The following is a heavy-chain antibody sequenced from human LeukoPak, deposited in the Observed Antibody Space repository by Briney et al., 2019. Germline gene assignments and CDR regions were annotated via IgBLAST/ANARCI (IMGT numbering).Heavy chain of an antibody. CDR1: GYTFTGYY. J-gene: IGHJ4*02. CDR3: ARARGIAVAGPLGY. V-gene: IGHV1-2*04. D-gene: IGHD6-19*01. CDR2: INSNSGGT. Sequence: GASVKVSCKASGYTFTGYYMHWVRQAPGQGLEWMGWINSNSGGTNYAQKFQGWVTMTRDTSISTAYMELSRLRSDDTAVYYCARARGIAVAGPLGYWGQGTLVTVSS.